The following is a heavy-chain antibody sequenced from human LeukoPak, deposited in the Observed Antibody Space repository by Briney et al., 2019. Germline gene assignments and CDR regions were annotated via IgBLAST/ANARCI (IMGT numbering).Heavy chain of an antibody. CDR3: ARAPPAVVDPHYYYYGMDV. CDR1: GGSISSSSYY. V-gene: IGHV4-39*07. J-gene: IGHJ6*02. D-gene: IGHD3-22*01. Sequence: SETLSLTCTVSGGSISSSSYYWGWIRQPPGRGLEWIGNIFYSGNTYYSPSLKSRVTISVDTLKNHFSLRLTSVTAADTAVYYCARAPPAVVDPHYYYYGMDVWGQGTTVTVSS. CDR2: IFYSGNT.